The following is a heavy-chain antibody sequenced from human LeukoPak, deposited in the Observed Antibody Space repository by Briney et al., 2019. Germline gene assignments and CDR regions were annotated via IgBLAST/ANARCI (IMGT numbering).Heavy chain of an antibody. J-gene: IGHJ4*02. CDR2: ISSSSSYI. V-gene: IGHV3-21*01. CDR1: GFTSSSYI. CDR3: ARHYYDSSGYYYFSAY. Sequence: PGGSLRLSCADSGFTSSSYIMNCVRQAPGKGLEWVSPISSSSSYIYYADSVKGRFTISRDNAKNSPYLQMNRLRAEDTAVYYCARHYYDSSGYYYFSAYWGQGTLVTVSS. D-gene: IGHD3-22*01.